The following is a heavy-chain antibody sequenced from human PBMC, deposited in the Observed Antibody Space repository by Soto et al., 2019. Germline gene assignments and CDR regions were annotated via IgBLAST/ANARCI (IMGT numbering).Heavy chain of an antibody. V-gene: IGHV1-69*13. D-gene: IGHD4-17*01. Sequence: ASVKVSCKASGGTFSSYAFTWVRQAPGQGLEWMGGIIPFFGTSNYAQNFQGRVTIIADESTSTAYMELSSLRSDDSAVYYCARDLTYGGAYFHYAMDVWGQGTTVTVSS. CDR1: GGTFSSYA. CDR2: IIPFFGTS. J-gene: IGHJ6*02. CDR3: ARDLTYGGAYFHYAMDV.